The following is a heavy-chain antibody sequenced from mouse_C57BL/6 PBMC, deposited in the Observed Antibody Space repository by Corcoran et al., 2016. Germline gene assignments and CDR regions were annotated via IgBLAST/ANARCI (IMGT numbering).Heavy chain of an antibody. CDR2: INGRGDYT. CDR3: AKDTRGDFLRFGMDV. CDR1: GFSFSAYA. J-gene: IGHJ1*01. V-gene: IGHV5-9-4*01. D-gene: IGHD2-10*02. Sequence: EVQLLESGGGLVQPGGSLRLSCTASGFSFSAYAMSWVRQAPGKGLAWVSGINGRGDYTYDADSVQGRFSISRYNAKNTLHLHMNILRVEDTAIYHCAKDTRGDFLRFGMDVWGRGTTVTVSS.